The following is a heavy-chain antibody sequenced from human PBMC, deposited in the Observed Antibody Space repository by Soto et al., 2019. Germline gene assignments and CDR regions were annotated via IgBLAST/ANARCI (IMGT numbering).Heavy chain of an antibody. CDR3: GVGLASASVYYCFDS. Sequence: GGSLRLSCAASGFSFSSYCLHWVRQAPGKGLVWVSRINSDGSSTSYADSVKGRTTTSSDNAKNTLFLQMNSTRADAAVVYYFGVGLASASVYYCFDSWGQGTLVTVSS. V-gene: IGHV3-74*01. J-gene: IGHJ4*02. CDR2: INSDGSST. CDR1: GFSFSSYC. D-gene: IGHD1-26*01.